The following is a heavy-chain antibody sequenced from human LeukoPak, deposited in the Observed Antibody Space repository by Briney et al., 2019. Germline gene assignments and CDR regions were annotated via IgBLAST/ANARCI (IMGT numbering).Heavy chain of an antibody. V-gene: IGHV3-11*04. CDR2: ISSSGSTI. CDR1: GFTFSDYY. Sequence: GGSLRLSCVAPGFTFSDYYMSWIRQAPGKGLEWVSYISSSGSTIYYADSVKGRFTISRDNAKNSLYLQMNSLRDEDTAVYYCARDNDWAFHYWGQGTLVTVSS. J-gene: IGHJ4*02. CDR3: ARDNDWAFHY. D-gene: IGHD3-9*01.